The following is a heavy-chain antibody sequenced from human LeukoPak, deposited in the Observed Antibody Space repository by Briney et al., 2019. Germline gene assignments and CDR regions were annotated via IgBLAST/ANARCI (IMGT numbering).Heavy chain of an antibody. Sequence: ASVKVSCKASGYTFTGYYMHWVRQAPGQGLEWMGRINPNSGGTNYAQKFQGRVTMTRDTSISTAYMELSRLRSDDTAVYYCGGAPLPGLPAGYFDYWGRETLVPVSS. V-gene: IGHV1-2*06. J-gene: IGHJ4*02. CDR1: GYTFTGYY. CDR2: INPNSGGT. D-gene: IGHD6-13*01. CDR3: GGAPLPGLPAGYFDY.